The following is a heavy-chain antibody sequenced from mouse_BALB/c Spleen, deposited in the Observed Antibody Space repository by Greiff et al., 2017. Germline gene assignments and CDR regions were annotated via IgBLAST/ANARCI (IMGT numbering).Heavy chain of an antibody. D-gene: IGHD3-1*01. CDR2: ISYSGST. V-gene: IGHV3-2*02. J-gene: IGHJ2*01. CDR1: GYSITSDYA. Sequence: VQLKESGPGLVKPSQSLSLTCTVTGYSITSDYAWNWIRQFPGNKLEWMGYISYSGSTSYNPSLKSRISITRDTSKNQFFLQLNSVTTEDTATYYCASGVPFDYWGQGTTLTVSS. CDR3: ASGVPFDY.